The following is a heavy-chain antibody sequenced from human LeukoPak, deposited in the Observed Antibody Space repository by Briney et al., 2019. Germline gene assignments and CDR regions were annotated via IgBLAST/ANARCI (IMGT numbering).Heavy chain of an antibody. V-gene: IGHV3-23*01. D-gene: IGHD6-19*01. Sequence: GGSLRLSCVASGFTFSNYAMNWVRQAPGKGLEWVSGISGSGGSTYYADSVKGRFTISRDNSKNTLYLQMNSLRAEDTAVYYCAKDRGAQAVAGLFDYWGQGTLVTVSS. CDR1: GFTFSNYA. J-gene: IGHJ4*02. CDR2: ISGSGGST. CDR3: AKDRGAQAVAGLFDY.